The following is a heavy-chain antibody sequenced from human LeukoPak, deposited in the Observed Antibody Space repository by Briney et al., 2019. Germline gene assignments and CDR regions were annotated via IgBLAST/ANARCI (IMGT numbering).Heavy chain of an antibody. CDR2: INPSGGSS. D-gene: IGHD5-18*01. J-gene: IGHJ4*02. V-gene: IGHV1-46*01. CDR1: GGTFSSYA. CDR3: ARGYSYGTVNY. Sequence: GASVKVSCKASGGTFSSYAISWVRQAPGQGLEWMGIINPSGGSSSYAQKFQGRVTMTRVTSTSTVYIELNSLRSEDTAVYYCARGYSYGTVNYWGQGTLVTVSS.